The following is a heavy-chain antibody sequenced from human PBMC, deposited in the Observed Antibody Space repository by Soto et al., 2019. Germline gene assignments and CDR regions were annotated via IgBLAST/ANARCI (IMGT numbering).Heavy chain of an antibody. CDR2: ISYDGSNK. D-gene: IGHD6-6*01. V-gene: IGHV3-30*18. Sequence: PGGSLRLSCAASGFTFSSYGMHWVRQAPGKGLEWVAVISYDGSNKYYADSVKGRFTISRDNSKNTLYLQMNSLRAEDTAVYYCANDSMAEIGGYYYGMDLWGQGTTVTVSS. CDR1: GFTFSSYG. J-gene: IGHJ6*02. CDR3: ANDSMAEIGGYYYGMDL.